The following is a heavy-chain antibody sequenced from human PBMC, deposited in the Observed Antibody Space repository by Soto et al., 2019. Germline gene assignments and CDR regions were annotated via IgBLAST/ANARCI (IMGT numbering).Heavy chain of an antibody. CDR2: ISYDGSNK. Sequence: GGSLRLSCAASGFTFSSYAMHWVRQAPGKGLEWVAVISYDGSNKYYADSVKGRFTISRDNSKNTLYLQMNSLRAEDTAGYYCARDPAEALDYWGQGTLVTVSS. J-gene: IGHJ4*02. CDR1: GFTFSSYA. CDR3: ARDPAEALDY. V-gene: IGHV3-30-3*01.